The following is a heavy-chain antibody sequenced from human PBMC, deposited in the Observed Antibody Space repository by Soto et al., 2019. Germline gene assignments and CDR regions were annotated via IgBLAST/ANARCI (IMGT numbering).Heavy chain of an antibody. CDR3: ARDGGGSWVGSEGDYYYYGMDV. J-gene: IGHJ6*02. D-gene: IGHD3-16*01. Sequence: GASVKVSCKASGGTFSSYAISWVRQAPGQGLEWMGGIIPIFGTANYAQKFQGRVTITADESTSTAYMELSSLRSEDTAVYYGARDGGGSWVGSEGDYYYYGMDVWGQGTTVTVSS. CDR1: GGTFSSYA. V-gene: IGHV1-69*13. CDR2: IIPIFGTA.